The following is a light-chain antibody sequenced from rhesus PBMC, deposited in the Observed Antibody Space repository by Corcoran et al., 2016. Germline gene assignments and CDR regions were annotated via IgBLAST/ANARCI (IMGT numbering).Light chain of an antibody. CDR1: QGISSY. J-gene: IGKJ2*01. V-gene: IGKV1-25*02. CDR2: AAS. Sequence: DIQMTQSPSSLSVSVGDRVTITCRASQGISSYLAWYQQKPGKPPKLLISAASTLQSGVPSRFSGSGSGTDFTLTISSLQPEAFATYHCQQHHSFPPSFGQGTKVEIK. CDR3: QQHHSFPPS.